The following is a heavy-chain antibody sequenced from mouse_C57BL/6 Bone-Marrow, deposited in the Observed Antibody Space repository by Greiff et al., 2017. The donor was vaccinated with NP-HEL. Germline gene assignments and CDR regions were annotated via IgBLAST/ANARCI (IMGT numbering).Heavy chain of an antibody. CDR1: GYTFTNYW. CDR2: IYPGGGYT. V-gene: IGHV1-63*01. D-gene: IGHD2-3*01. CDR3: ARYGGYEEYFDV. Sequence: QVQLQQSGAELVRPGTSVKMSCKASGYTFTNYWIGWAKQRPGHGLEWIGDIYPGGGYTNYIEKFKGKATLTADKSSSTAYMQFSSLTSEDSAIYYCARYGGYEEYFDVWGTGTTVTVSS. J-gene: IGHJ1*03.